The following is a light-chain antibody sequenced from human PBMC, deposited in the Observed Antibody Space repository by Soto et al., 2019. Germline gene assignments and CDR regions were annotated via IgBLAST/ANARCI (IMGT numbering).Light chain of an antibody. Sequence: QSALTQPASVSGSPGQSITISCTGSSSDVGGYDYVYWYQQHPGEAPKLIFYEVDNRPSGVSNRFSGSKSGSTASLTISGLHAEDADYYYCTSYTSSGTLYVFGTGTKLTVL. V-gene: IGLV2-14*01. CDR3: TSYTSSGTLYV. CDR2: EVD. CDR1: SSDVGGYDY. J-gene: IGLJ1*01.